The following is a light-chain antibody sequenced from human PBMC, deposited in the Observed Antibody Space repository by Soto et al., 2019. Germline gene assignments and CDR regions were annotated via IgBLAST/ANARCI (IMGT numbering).Light chain of an antibody. CDR1: QSSSSW. V-gene: IGKV1-5*01. CDR2: NAS. Sequence: DIQMTQSPSTLSASVGDRVTITCRASQSSSSWLAWYQQKPGKAPKLLIYNASSLESGVPSRFSGSGSGTEFTLTISSLQPDDFATYSCQQYNSYPYTFGQGTRLEIK. CDR3: QQYNSYPYT. J-gene: IGKJ2*01.